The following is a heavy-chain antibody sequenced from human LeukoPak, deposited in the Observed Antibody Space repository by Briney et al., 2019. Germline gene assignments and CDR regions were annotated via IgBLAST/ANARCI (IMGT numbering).Heavy chain of an antibody. D-gene: IGHD3-3*01. V-gene: IGHV3-74*01. Sequence: GGSLRLSCAASGFTFNNYWMHWVRQAPGKGLVWVSRINSDGGTTDYADSVKGRFTLSRDNAKNTLYLQMNSLRAEDTAVYYCAREDFWSGYFSDYWGQGTLVTVSS. CDR1: GFTFNNYW. J-gene: IGHJ4*02. CDR3: AREDFWSGYFSDY. CDR2: INSDGGTT.